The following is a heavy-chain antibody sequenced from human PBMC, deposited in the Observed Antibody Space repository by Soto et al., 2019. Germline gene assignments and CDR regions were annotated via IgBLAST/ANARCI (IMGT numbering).Heavy chain of an antibody. D-gene: IGHD2-15*01. CDR2: VNPSGGST. J-gene: IGHJ1*01. V-gene: IGHV1-46*01. CDR1: GYIFTAYS. CDR3: AREENCSDGICYSEYFQR. Sequence: ASVKVSCKASGYIFTAYSMHWVRQAPGQGLEWMGVVNPSGGSTNYTQKFQGRITMTRDTSTSTVYMDLSSLTSEDTAVYYCAREENCSDGICYSEYFQRWGQGALVTVSS.